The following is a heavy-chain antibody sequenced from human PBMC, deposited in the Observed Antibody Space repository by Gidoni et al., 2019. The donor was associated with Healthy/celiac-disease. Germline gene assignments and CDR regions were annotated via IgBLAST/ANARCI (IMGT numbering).Heavy chain of an antibody. D-gene: IGHD4-17*01. V-gene: IGHV1-46*03. CDR2: INPSGGST. CDR1: GYTFTSYY. J-gene: IGHJ4*02. Sequence: QVQLVQSGAEVKKPGASVKVSCQASGYTFTSYYMHWVRTAPGQGLEWMGIINPSGGSTSYAQKFQGRVTMTRDTSTSTVYMELSSLRSEDTAVYYCASRALSTVTIDYWGQGTLVTVSS. CDR3: ASRALSTVTIDY.